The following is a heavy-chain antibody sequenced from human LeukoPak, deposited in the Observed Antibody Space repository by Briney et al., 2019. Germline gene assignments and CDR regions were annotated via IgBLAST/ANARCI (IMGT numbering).Heavy chain of an antibody. CDR1: GFTFSSYA. Sequence: GGSLTLSCAASGFTFSSYAMSWVRQAPGKGLEWVSAISGSGGSTYADSVKGWFTISRDNSKNTLYLQMNSLRAEDTAVYYCAKDSPPYYDSSGYSDAFDIWGQGTMVTVS. V-gene: IGHV3-23*01. J-gene: IGHJ3*02. CDR3: AKDSPPYYDSSGYSDAFDI. D-gene: IGHD3-22*01. CDR2: ISGSGGST.